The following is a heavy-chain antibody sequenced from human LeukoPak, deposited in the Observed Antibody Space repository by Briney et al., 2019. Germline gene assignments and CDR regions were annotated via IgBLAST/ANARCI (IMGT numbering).Heavy chain of an antibody. CDR1: GGYISNHY. D-gene: IGHD6-19*01. J-gene: IGHJ4*02. V-gene: IGHV4-59*11. CDR3: ARGGWSLDF. CDR2: IHYTETT. Sequence: SETLSLTCTVSGGYISNHYWSWIRQTPGKGLEWIGYIHYTETTNYNPTLKSRVTISVDMSKNQFSLNIDSVTAADTAVYYCARGGWSLDFWGQGTLVTVPS.